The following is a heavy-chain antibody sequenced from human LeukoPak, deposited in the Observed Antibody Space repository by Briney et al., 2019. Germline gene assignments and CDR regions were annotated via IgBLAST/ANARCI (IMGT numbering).Heavy chain of an antibody. CDR2: IIPILGIA. CDR3: ARAERYYDSSASFDS. Sequence: SVKVSCKASGDTFSSYAISWVRQAPGQGSEWMGRIIPILGIANYAQKFQGRVTITADKSTSTAYMELSSLRSEDTAMYYCARAERYYDSSASFDSWGQGTLVTVSS. J-gene: IGHJ4*02. D-gene: IGHD3-22*01. CDR1: GDTFSSYA. V-gene: IGHV1-69*04.